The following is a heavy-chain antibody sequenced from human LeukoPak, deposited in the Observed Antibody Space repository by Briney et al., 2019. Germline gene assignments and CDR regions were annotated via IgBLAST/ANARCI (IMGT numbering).Heavy chain of an antibody. V-gene: IGHV1-69*04. Sequence: SVKVSCKASGGTFSSYAISWVRQAPGQGLEWMGRIIPIFGIANYAQKFQGRVTITADKSTSAAYMELSSLRSEDTAVYYCARRIAVAGTVWFEPWGQGTLVTVSS. CDR1: GGTFSSYA. D-gene: IGHD6-19*01. CDR3: ARRIAVAGTVWFEP. J-gene: IGHJ5*02. CDR2: IIPIFGIA.